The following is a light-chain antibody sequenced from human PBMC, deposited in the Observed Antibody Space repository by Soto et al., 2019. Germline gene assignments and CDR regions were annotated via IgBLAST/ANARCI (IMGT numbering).Light chain of an antibody. CDR1: QDITNY. V-gene: IGKV1-27*01. Sequence: DIQMTQSPSSLSAYVGDRVTITCRASQDITNYLAWFQQKPGEVPKLLIYSASTLRSGVPSRFSGSGSGTDFTLTISSLQPEDVEIYYCQKYNSAHRTFGPGTQVDIX. CDR3: QKYNSAHRT. CDR2: SAS. J-gene: IGKJ1*01.